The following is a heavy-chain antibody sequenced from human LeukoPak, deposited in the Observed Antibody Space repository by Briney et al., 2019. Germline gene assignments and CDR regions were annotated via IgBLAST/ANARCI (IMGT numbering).Heavy chain of an antibody. Sequence: GASVKVSCKASGYTFTDYAMHWVRQAPGQRLEWMAWINAGNGNTKYSQKFQGRVTITRNTSATTAYMELTSLRSEDTAVYYCARDQIFGVVIIPGFFDYWGQGTLVTVSS. CDR1: GYTFTDYA. D-gene: IGHD3-3*01. CDR3: ARDQIFGVVIIPGFFDY. J-gene: IGHJ4*02. V-gene: IGHV1-3*01. CDR2: INAGNGNT.